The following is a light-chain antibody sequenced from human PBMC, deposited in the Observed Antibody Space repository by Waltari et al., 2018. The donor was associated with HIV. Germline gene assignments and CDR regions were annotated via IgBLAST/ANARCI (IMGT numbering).Light chain of an antibody. J-gene: IGKJ1*01. CDR3: QQYFVSFRT. CDR1: EHIALW. CDR2: KAS. Sequence: IQMTQSPCALSASVGDRVSISCRADEHIALWLVWYQQKPGNATSLLIYKASILESGFPSRFSGSGSETEFTLTISNLQPDDVATYLCQQYFVSFRTFGQGTKVES. V-gene: IGKV1-5*03.